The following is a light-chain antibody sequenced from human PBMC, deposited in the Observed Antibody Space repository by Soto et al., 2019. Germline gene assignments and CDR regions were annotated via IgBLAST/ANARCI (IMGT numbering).Light chain of an antibody. V-gene: IGKV1-8*01. CDR3: QQYYSYPPLT. CDR2: AAS. Sequence: AIRMTQSPSSLSASTGDRVTITCRASQGISSYLAWYQQKPGKAPKLLIYAASTLQSGVPSRFSGSGSGTDFTLPIRCLQSEDFATYYCQQYYSYPPLTFGGGNKVEIK. J-gene: IGKJ4*01. CDR1: QGISSY.